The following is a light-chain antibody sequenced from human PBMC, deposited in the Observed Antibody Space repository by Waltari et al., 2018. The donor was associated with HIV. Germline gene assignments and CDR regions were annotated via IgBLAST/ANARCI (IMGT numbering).Light chain of an antibody. J-gene: IGLJ3*02. CDR2: EVS. CDR1: PYDVGYYNF. Sequence: QSVLPQPASVSGSPVQSITISCTATPYDVGYYNFVSWFQQSPGKAPKLLIFEVSRRPEGVSHRFSGSKSGNTASLTISGLLDEDDGFYYCCAYTMGATLVFGGGTKVTVL. CDR3: CAYTMGATLV. V-gene: IGLV2-14*01.